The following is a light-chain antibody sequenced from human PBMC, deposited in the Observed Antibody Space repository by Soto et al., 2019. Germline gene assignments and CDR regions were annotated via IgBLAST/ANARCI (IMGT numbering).Light chain of an antibody. V-gene: IGKV3-20*01. J-gene: IGKJ1*01. CDR1: QTITTSF. CDR2: GAS. Sequence: EIVLTQSPGTLSLSPGEGATLSCRASQTITTSFLAWYQQKPGQAPRLLIYGASSRATGIPDRFSGSGSGTDYTLTTSELEPEYCAVFLCKCYGTSPWTFDQGTKVEIK. CDR3: KCYGTSPWT.